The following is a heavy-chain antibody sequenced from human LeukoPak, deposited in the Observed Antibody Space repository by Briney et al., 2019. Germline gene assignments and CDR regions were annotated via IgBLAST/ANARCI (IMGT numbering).Heavy chain of an antibody. CDR1: GGSFSGYY. V-gene: IGHV4-34*01. CDR2: INHSGST. D-gene: IGHD3-22*01. CDR3: ARFPYYYDSSGYYFGY. Sequence: SETMSLTCAVYGGSFSGYYWSWIRQPPGKGLEWIGEINHSGSTNYNPSLKSRVTISVDTSKNQFSLKLSSVTAADTAVYYCARFPYYYDSSGYYFGYWGQGTLVTVSS. J-gene: IGHJ4*02.